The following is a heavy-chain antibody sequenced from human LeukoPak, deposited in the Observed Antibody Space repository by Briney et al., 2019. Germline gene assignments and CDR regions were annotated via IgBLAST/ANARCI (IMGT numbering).Heavy chain of an antibody. D-gene: IGHD3-16*01. CDR2: ISNGGDHT. Sequence: GGSLRLSCVASGFTFRDFSMSWVRQAPGKGLEWVSVISNGGDHTYYADSVKGRFTISRDNSKNTLYLQMNSLRAEDTAVYYCAKVTGGDMITYGGLDYWGQGTLVTVSS. CDR1: GFTFRDFS. J-gene: IGHJ4*02. V-gene: IGHV3-23*01. CDR3: AKVTGGDMITYGGLDY.